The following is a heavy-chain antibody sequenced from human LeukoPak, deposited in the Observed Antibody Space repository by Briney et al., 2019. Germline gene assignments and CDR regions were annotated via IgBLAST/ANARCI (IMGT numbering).Heavy chain of an antibody. D-gene: IGHD4-17*01. V-gene: IGHV3-33*01. CDR3: AREQYGSDDALDI. Sequence: GSLRLSCAASGFTFSSHGMHWVRQAPGKGLEWVAVIWYDGSNKYYADSVKGRFTVSRDNSKNTMDLQMNSLRAEDTAVYYCAREQYGSDDALDIWGQGTMVIVSS. CDR1: GFTFSSHG. CDR2: IWYDGSNK. J-gene: IGHJ3*02.